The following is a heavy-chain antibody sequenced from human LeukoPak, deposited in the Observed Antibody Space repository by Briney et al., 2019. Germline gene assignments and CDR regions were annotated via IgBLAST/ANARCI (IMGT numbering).Heavy chain of an antibody. CDR2: INSDGSRT. CDR3: AYGWYYGSGSPDY. CDR1: GFTFSSYW. V-gene: IGHV3-74*01. Sequence: GGSLRLSCAASGFTFSSYWMHWVRHAPGKGLVWVSRINSDGSRTSYADSVKGRFTISRDNAKNTLYLQMNSLRAEDTAVYYCAYGWYYGSGSPDYWGQGTLVTVSS. D-gene: IGHD3-10*01. J-gene: IGHJ4*02.